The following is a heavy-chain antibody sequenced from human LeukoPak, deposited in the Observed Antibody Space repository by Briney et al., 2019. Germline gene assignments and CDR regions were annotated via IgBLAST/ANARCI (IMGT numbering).Heavy chain of an antibody. CDR2: IYYSGST. V-gene: IGHV4-30-4*01. J-gene: IGHJ4*02. D-gene: IGHD6-13*01. Sequence: TLSLTCTVSGGSISSGDYYWSWIRQPPGKGLEWIGYIYYSGSTYYNPSLKSRVTISVDTSKNQFSLKLSSVTAADTAVYYCARDGGLAAAGLFDYWGQGTLVTVSS. CDR3: ARDGGLAAAGLFDY. CDR1: GGSISSGDYY.